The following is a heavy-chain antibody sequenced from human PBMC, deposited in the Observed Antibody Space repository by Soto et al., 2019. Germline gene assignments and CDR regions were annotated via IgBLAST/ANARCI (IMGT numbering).Heavy chain of an antibody. CDR2: INPHGGST. D-gene: IGHD1-26*01. J-gene: IGHJ5*02. V-gene: IGHV1-46*01. Sequence: ASVKVSCKAPRDTFTSYDINWVRQAPGQGLEWMGVINPHGGSTAYAQKFKGRVTLTRDTSASTVYKEVSSLTSEDTATYYCARSSGGNFGIIIEGTNWFAPWGQGTLVTVSS. CDR1: RDTFTSYD. CDR3: ARSSGGNFGIIIEGTNWFAP.